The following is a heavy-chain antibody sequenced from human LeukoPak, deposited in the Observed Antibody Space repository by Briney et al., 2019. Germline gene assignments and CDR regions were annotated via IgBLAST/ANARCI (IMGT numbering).Heavy chain of an antibody. D-gene: IGHD5-18*01. CDR1: GFTFTSYA. J-gene: IGHJ2*01. CDR3: ARDLRTMVTNWYFDL. Sequence: GGSLRLSCAASGFTFTSYAMSWVRQAPGKGLEWVSAISGSGDSTYYADSVKGRFTISRDNAKNSLYLQVNSLRAEDTAVYYCARDLRTMVTNWYFDLWGRGTLVTVSS. V-gene: IGHV3-23*01. CDR2: ISGSGDST.